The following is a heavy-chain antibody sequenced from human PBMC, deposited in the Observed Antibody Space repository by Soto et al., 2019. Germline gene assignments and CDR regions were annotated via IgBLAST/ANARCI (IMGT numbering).Heavy chain of an antibody. D-gene: IGHD3-22*01. CDR1: EFTFSNYA. CDR3: AKNPGYYYDSTGYHFDY. V-gene: IGHV3-23*01. CDR2: ISYGGGTT. Sequence: GGSLRLSCAASEFTFSNYAMSWVRQAPGKGLEWVSAISYGGGTTYYADSVKGRFTISRDNSKNILYLQMNSLRAEDTAVYNCAKNPGYYYDSTGYHFDYWGQGTLVTVSS. J-gene: IGHJ4*02.